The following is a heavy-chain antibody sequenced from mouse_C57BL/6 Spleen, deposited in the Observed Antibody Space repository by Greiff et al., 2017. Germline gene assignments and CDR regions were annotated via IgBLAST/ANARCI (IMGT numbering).Heavy chain of an antibody. V-gene: IGHV1-4*01. Sequence: VQLQQSGAELARPGASVKMSCKASGYTFTSYTMHWVKQRPGQGLEWIGYINPSSGYTKYNQKFKDKATLTADKSSSTAYMHLSSLTSEDSAVYYCASTRGDYYAMDYWGQGTSVTVSS. CDR3: ASTRGDYYAMDY. J-gene: IGHJ4*01. CDR2: INPSSGYT. D-gene: IGHD3-3*01. CDR1: GYTFTSYT.